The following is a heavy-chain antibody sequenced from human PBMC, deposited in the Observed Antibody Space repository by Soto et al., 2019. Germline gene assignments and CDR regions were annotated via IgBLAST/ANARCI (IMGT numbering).Heavy chain of an antibody. CDR2: IIPIFGTA. J-gene: IGHJ4*02. Sequence: GASVKVSCKASGGTFSSYAISWVRQAPGQGLEWMGGIIPIFGTANYAQKFQGRVTITAGKSTSTAYMELSSLRSEDTAVYYCARDDSGSYYFDYWGQGTLVTVSS. D-gene: IGHD1-26*01. V-gene: IGHV1-69*06. CDR3: ARDDSGSYYFDY. CDR1: GGTFSSYA.